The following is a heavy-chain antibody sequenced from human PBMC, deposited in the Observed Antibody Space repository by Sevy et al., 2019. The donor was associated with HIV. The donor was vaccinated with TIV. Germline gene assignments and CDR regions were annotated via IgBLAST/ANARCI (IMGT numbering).Heavy chain of an antibody. Sequence: GESLKISRRASGYNFAAHWIGWVRQMPGKGLEWLGVLFPGNSDIRSFQGHVTVSVDRSINTDYLQWANLSASDSAMYFCARGGHLPLDSFDLWGPGTKVTVSS. V-gene: IGHV5-51*01. CDR1: GYNFAAHW. CDR3: ARGGHLPLDSFDL. CDR2: LFPGNSDI. J-gene: IGHJ3*01. D-gene: IGHD2-15*01.